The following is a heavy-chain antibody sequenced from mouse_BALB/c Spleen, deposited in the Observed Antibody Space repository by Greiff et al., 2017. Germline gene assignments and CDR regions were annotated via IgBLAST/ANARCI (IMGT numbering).Heavy chain of an antibody. Sequence: EVKLQESGGGLVQPGGSRKLSCAASGFTFSDYGMAWVRQAPGKGPEWVAFISNLAYSIYYADTVTGRFTISRENAKNTLYLEMSSLRSEDTAMYYCARDHYGSSYWYFDVWGAGTTVTVSS. CDR1: GFTFSDYG. J-gene: IGHJ1*01. V-gene: IGHV5-15*02. D-gene: IGHD1-1*01. CDR2: ISNLAYSI. CDR3: ARDHYGSSYWYFDV.